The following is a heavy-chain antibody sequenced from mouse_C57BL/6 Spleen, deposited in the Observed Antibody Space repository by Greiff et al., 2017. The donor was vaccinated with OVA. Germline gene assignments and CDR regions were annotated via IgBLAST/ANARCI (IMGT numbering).Heavy chain of an antibody. CDR1: GYTFTSYW. CDR2: IHPNSGST. CDR3: ARSRLLDSMDY. D-gene: IGHD2-3*01. Sequence: QVQLQQPGAELVKPGASVKLSCKASGYTFTSYWMHWVKQRPGQGLEWIGMIHPNSGSTNYNEKFKSKATLTVDKSSSTAYMQLSSLTSEDSAVYYCARSRLLDSMDYWGQGTSVTVSS. J-gene: IGHJ4*01. V-gene: IGHV1-64*01.